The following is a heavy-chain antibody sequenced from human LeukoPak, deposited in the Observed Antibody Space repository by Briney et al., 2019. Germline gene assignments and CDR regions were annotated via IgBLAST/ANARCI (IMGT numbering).Heavy chain of an antibody. CDR3: ARDLGYCSGGSCRIFDY. V-gene: IGHV1-2*07. D-gene: IGHD2-15*01. J-gene: IGHJ4*02. Sequence: ASVKVFCKASGYTFTGYYLHWVRQAPGQGLEWMGWINPNSGATNYARKFQGRGTMTRDTSISAAYMELSSLRSDDTAVYYCARDLGYCSGGSCRIFDYWGQGTLVTVSS. CDR1: GYTFTGYY. CDR2: INPNSGAT.